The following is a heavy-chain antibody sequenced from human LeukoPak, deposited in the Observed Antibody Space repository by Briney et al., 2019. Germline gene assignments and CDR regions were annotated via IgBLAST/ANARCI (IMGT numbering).Heavy chain of an antibody. J-gene: IGHJ4*02. CDR2: ISYDGSNK. CDR3: AKGTYSGYGGATRFDY. Sequence: GGSLRLSCAASGFTFSSYGMHWVRQAPGKGLEWVAVISYDGSNKYYADSVKGRFTISRDNSKNTLYLQMNSLRAEDTAIYYCAKGTYSGYGGATRFDYWGQGTLVTVSS. CDR1: GFTFSSYG. V-gene: IGHV3-30*18. D-gene: IGHD1-26*01.